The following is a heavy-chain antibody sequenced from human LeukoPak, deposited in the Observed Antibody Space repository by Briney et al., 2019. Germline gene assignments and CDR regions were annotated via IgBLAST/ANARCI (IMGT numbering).Heavy chain of an antibody. D-gene: IGHD1-26*01. CDR3: ARGRYSGSYGI. V-gene: IGHV4-34*01. CDR2: INHSGST. CDR1: GGSFSGYY. J-gene: IGHJ4*02. Sequence: SETLSLTRAVYGGSFSGYYWSWIRQPPGKGLEWIGEINHSGSTNYDPSLKSRATISVDTSKNQFSLKLSSVTAADTAVYYCARGRYSGSYGIWGQGTLVTVSS.